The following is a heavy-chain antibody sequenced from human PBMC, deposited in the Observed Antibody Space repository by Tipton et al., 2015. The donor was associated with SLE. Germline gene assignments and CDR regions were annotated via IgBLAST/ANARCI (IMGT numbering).Heavy chain of an antibody. CDR3: ARTVGDYGYFDL. J-gene: IGHJ2*01. CDR1: GGSISSSSYY. V-gene: IGHV4-39*01. D-gene: IGHD4-17*01. CDR2: IYYSGST. Sequence: TLSLTCTVSGGSISSSSYYLGWIRQPPGKGLEWIGSIYYSGSTYYNPSLKSRVTISVDTSKNQFSLKLSSVTAADTAVYYCARTVGDYGYFDLWGRGTLVTVSS.